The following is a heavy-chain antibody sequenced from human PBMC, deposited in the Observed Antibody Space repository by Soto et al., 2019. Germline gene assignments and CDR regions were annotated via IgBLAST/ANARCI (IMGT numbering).Heavy chain of an antibody. J-gene: IGHJ6*03. CDR1: GFTFSSYS. CDR3: ARGFGLEPPNYYYMDV. CDR2: ISSSSSYI. Sequence: GGSLRLSCAASGFTFSSYSMNWVRQAPGKGLEWVSSISSSSSYIYYADSVKGRFTISRDNAKNSLYLQMNSLRAEDTAVYYCARGFGLEPPNYYYMDVWGKGTTVTVSS. D-gene: IGHD3-16*01. V-gene: IGHV3-21*01.